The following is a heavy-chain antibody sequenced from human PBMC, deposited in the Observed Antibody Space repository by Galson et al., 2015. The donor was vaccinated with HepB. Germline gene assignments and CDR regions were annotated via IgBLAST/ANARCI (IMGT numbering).Heavy chain of an antibody. CDR2: IYPGDSDT. J-gene: IGHJ3*02. Sequence: QSGAEVKKPGESLKISCKDSGYTFTSNWIAWVRQMPGKGLEWMGIIYPGDSDTRYSPSFEGQVTISVDKSISTAYLQWRSLKASDTAMYYCARPLSGAYGFDIWGQGTMVTVS. CDR1: GYTFTSNW. D-gene: IGHD1-1*01. CDR3: ARPLSGAYGFDI. V-gene: IGHV5-51*03.